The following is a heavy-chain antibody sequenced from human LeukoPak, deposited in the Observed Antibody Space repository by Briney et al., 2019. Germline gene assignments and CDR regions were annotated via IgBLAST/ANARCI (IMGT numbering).Heavy chain of an antibody. CDR3: AREQYYYDSSGYFDY. V-gene: IGHV3-21*01. Sequence: GGSLRLSCAASGFTFSSYSMNWVRQAPGEGLEWVSSISSSSSYIYYADSVKGRFTISRDNAKNSLYLQMNSLRAEDTAVYYCAREQYYYDSSGYFDYWGQGTLVTVSS. J-gene: IGHJ4*02. CDR2: ISSSSSYI. D-gene: IGHD3-22*01. CDR1: GFTFSSYS.